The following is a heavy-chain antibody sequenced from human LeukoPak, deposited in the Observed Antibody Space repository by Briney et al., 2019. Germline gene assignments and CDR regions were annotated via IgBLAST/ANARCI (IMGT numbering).Heavy chain of an antibody. CDR3: AKGGWYEGLDY. D-gene: IGHD6-19*01. CDR1: GYTFTNYY. Sequence: GASVKVSCKASGYTFTNYYMHWVRQAPGQGLEWMGWINTKTGATNIAQKFQGRVTMTRDTSVNTAYIEMSRLTSDDTAVYYCAKGGWYEGLDYWGQGTLVTVSS. CDR2: INTKTGAT. V-gene: IGHV1-2*02. J-gene: IGHJ4*02.